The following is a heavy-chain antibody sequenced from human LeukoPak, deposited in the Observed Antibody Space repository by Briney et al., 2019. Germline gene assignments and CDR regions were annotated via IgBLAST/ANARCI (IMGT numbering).Heavy chain of an antibody. J-gene: IGHJ6*02. CDR2: IIPILGIA. Sequence: SVKVSCKASGGTFISYAISWVRQAPGQGLEWMGRIIPILGIANYAQKFQGRVTITADKSTSTAYMELSSLRSEDTAVYYCASVLLWYSLYYYYGMDVWGQGTTVTVSS. CDR1: GGTFISYA. CDR3: ASVLLWYSLYYYYGMDV. V-gene: IGHV1-69*04. D-gene: IGHD3-10*01.